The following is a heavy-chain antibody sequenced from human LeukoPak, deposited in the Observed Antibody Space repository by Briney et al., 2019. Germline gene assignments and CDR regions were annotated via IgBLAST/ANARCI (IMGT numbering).Heavy chain of an antibody. CDR1: GYTFTGYY. J-gene: IGHJ3*01. D-gene: IGHD4-17*01. Sequence: ASVKVSCKASGYTFTGYYMHWVRQAPGQGLEWMGWINPNSGGTNYAQKFQGRVTMTRDTSISTVYMDLSRLRSDDTAVYYCAKGREPTVTTFADAFHLWGQGSMVTVSS. CDR3: AKGREPTVTTFADAFHL. V-gene: IGHV1-2*02. CDR2: INPNSGGT.